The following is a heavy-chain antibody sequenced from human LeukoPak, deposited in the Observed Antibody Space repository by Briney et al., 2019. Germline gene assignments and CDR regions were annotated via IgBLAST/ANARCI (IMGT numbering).Heavy chain of an antibody. D-gene: IGHD3-16*01. J-gene: IGHJ4*02. Sequence: QPGGSLRLSCAASGFIFSDHYMDWVRQAPGKGLEWVANIKHDESEKNYLDSVKGRFTISRDNAQNSLYLQMNGLRVEDTAVYYCTRRLDDWGQGTLVTVSS. CDR1: GFIFSDHY. V-gene: IGHV3-7*01. CDR3: TRRLDD. CDR2: IKHDESEK.